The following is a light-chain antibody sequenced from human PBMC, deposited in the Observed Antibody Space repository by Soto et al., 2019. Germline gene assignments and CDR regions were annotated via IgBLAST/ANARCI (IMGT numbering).Light chain of an antibody. Sequence: DIQMTQSPSSLSASVGDRVTITCQASQNINNYLNWYQQKPGKAPKLLIYDASSLESGVSLRFSGSGSGTEFTLTISSLQPDDFATYYCQQYNSYSRTFGQGTKVDIK. CDR3: QQYNSYSRT. CDR2: DAS. CDR1: QNINNY. V-gene: IGKV1-5*01. J-gene: IGKJ1*01.